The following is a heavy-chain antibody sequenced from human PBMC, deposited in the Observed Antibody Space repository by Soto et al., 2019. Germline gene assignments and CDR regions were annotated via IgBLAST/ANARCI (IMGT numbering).Heavy chain of an antibody. CDR3: SKDRGGFAGGWEYLDY. V-gene: IGHV3-23*01. CDR2: ISGSGGST. Sequence: PGGSLRLSCAASGFTFAGYSTMSWVRQAPGKGLEWVSSISGSGGSTYYADSVKGRFTISRHNSKNTLYLQMNALSAEDTAFYYCSKDRGGFAGGWEYLDYWGQGALVTVSS. J-gene: IGHJ4*02. D-gene: IGHD6-19*01. CDR1: GFTFAGYST.